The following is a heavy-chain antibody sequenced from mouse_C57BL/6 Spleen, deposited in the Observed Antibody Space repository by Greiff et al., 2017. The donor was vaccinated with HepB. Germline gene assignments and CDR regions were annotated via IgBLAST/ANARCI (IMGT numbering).Heavy chain of an antibody. CDR2: IDPSDSYT. Sequence: QVHVKQPGAELVRPGTSVKLSCKASGYTFTSYWMHWVKQRPGQGLEWIGVIDPSDSYTNYNQKFKGKATLTVDTSSSTAYMQLSSLTSEDSAVYYCARPTTVPDYWGQGTTLTVSS. CDR1: GYTFTSYW. V-gene: IGHV1-59*01. J-gene: IGHJ2*01. D-gene: IGHD1-1*01. CDR3: ARPTTVPDY.